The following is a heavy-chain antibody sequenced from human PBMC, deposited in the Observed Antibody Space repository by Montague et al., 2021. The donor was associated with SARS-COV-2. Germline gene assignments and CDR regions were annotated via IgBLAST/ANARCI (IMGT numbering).Heavy chain of an antibody. CDR1: GFTFSSYE. D-gene: IGHD3-3*01. V-gene: IGHV3-48*03. Sequence: SLRLSCAASGFTFSSYEMNWVRQAPGKGLEWVSYISSSGSTIYYADSVKGQFTISRDNAKHSLYLQMNSLRAEDTAVYYCASILRLPRWFDLWGRGTLVTVSS. CDR2: ISSSGSTI. J-gene: IGHJ2*01. CDR3: ASILRLPRWFDL.